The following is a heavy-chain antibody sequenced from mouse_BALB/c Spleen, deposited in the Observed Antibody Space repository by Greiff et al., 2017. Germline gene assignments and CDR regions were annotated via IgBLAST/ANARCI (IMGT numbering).Heavy chain of an antibody. CDR1: GYTFTDYN. V-gene: IGHV1S29*02. D-gene: IGHD2-14*01. J-gene: IGHJ3*01. CDR2: IYPYNGGT. Sequence: VQLQQSGPELVKPGASVKISCKASGYTFTDYNMHWVKQSHGKSLEWIGYIYPYNGGTGYNQKFKSKATLTVDNSSSTAYMELRSLTSEDSAVYYCALGYAWFAYWGQGTLGTVSA. CDR3: ALGYAWFAY.